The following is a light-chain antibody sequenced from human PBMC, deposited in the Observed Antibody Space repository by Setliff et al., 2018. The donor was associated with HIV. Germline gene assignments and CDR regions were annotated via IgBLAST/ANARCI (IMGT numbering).Light chain of an antibody. V-gene: IGLV2-14*01. CDR1: SSDIGVSKY. Sequence: QSVLTQPASVSGSPGQSITISCTGTSSDIGVSKYVSWYQQHPGRAPKLMIFEVINRPSGVSDRFSGSKSGNTASLTISGLQAEDEADYYCSSYKTGNTLEFGGGTKVTVL. CDR2: EVI. CDR3: SSYKTGNTLE. J-gene: IGLJ3*02.